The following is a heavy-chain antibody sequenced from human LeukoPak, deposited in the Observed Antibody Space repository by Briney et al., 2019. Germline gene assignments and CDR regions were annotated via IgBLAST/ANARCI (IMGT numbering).Heavy chain of an antibody. Sequence: GGSLRLSCAASGFTFSSYSMNCVRQAPGKGLEWVSSISSTGSYIFYADSVKGRFTISRDSAKNSLYLQMNSLRAEDTAVYYCAREMDDILTGYGLDYWGQGTLVTVSS. CDR1: GFTFSSYS. J-gene: IGHJ4*02. D-gene: IGHD3-9*01. V-gene: IGHV3-21*01. CDR2: ISSTGSYI. CDR3: AREMDDILTGYGLDY.